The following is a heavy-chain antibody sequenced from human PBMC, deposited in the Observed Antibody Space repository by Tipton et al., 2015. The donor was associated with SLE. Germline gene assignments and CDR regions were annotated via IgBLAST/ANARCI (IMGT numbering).Heavy chain of an antibody. CDR3: ASSGSYSPFNY. CDR2: TRNKANSYTT. CDR1: GFTFSGSI. D-gene: IGHD1-26*01. J-gene: IGHJ4*02. V-gene: IGHV3-72*01. Sequence: GSLRLSCAASGFTFSGSIIHWVSQAPGKGLEWVGRTRNKANSYTTEYAASVKGRFSISRDDSKNSLYLQMNSLKTEDTAVYYCASSGSYSPFNYWGQGTLVTVSS.